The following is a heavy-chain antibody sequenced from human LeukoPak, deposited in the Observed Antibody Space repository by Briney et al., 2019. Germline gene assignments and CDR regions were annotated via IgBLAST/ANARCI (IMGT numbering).Heavy chain of an antibody. Sequence: ASVKVSCKASGYTFTGYYIHWVRQAPGQGLEWMGWIDLNSGGTNYAQKFQGRVTMTRDTSNSTAYMELSRLRSDDTAVYYCAKDPTLKYYYDRSGSQNVYMDVWGKGATVTVSS. J-gene: IGHJ6*03. CDR3: AKDPTLKYYYDRSGSQNVYMDV. V-gene: IGHV1-2*02. D-gene: IGHD3-22*01. CDR1: GYTFTGYY. CDR2: IDLNSGGT.